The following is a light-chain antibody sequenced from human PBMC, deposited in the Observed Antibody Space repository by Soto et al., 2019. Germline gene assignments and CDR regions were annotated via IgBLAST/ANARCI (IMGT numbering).Light chain of an antibody. Sequence: EIVLTQSPGTLSLSPGERATLSCRASQSVSSSYLAWYQQKPGQAPRLLISGASSRATGIPNRLSGSGSGTDLTRTISRLEPEDFAVYYYQQYGSPPWTFGQGTKVEVK. V-gene: IGKV3-20*01. J-gene: IGKJ1*01. CDR2: GAS. CDR3: QQYGSPPWT. CDR1: QSVSSSY.